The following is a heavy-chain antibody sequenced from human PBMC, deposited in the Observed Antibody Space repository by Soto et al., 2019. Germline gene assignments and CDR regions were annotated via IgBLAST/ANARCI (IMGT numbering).Heavy chain of an antibody. V-gene: IGHV1-69*13. CDR2: IIPIFGTA. J-gene: IGHJ1*01. D-gene: IGHD2-21*02. CDR3: ARGHKSREYCGGDCYLFQH. CDR1: GGTFSSYA. Sequence: AVKVSCKASGGTFSSYAISWVRQVPGQGLEWMGGIIPIFGTANYAQKFQGRVTITADESTSTAYMELSSLRSEDTAVYYCARGHKSREYCGGDCYLFQHWGQGTMVTVSS.